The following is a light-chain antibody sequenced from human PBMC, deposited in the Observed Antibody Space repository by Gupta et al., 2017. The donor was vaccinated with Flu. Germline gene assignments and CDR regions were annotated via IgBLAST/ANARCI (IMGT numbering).Light chain of an antibody. CDR1: SGSIASNY. CDR2: EDN. Sequence: NFMLTPPHSVSQPPGKTVTISCTRSSGSIASNYVQWYQQRPGSAPTTVIYEDNQRPSGVPDRFSGSIDSSSNSASLTISGLKTEDEADYYCQSYDSSNWVFGGGTKLTVL. J-gene: IGLJ3*02. V-gene: IGLV6-57*03. CDR3: QSYDSSNWV.